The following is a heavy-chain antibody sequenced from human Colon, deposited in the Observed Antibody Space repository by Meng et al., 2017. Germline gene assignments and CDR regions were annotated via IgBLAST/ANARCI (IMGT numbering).Heavy chain of an antibody. D-gene: IGHD6-19*01. CDR2: ISYSGST. J-gene: IGHJ5*02. Sequence: QVPLQESGPGLVKPSGTLSLTCTVSGGSISSYYWSWIRQPPGKGLEWIGYISYSGSTNYNPSLKSRVTISVDTSKNRFSLRLSSVTAADTAVYYCARGIAVADNWFDPWGQGTLVTVSS. CDR1: GGSISSYY. CDR3: ARGIAVADNWFDP. V-gene: IGHV4-59*01.